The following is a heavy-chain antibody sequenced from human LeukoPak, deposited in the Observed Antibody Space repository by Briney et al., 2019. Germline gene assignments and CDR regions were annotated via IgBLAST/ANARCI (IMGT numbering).Heavy chain of an antibody. V-gene: IGHV4-61*02. CDR2: IYTSGST. J-gene: IGHJ4*02. CDR3: AREMATIVYFDY. D-gene: IGHD5-24*01. CDR1: GGSISSGSYY. Sequence: PSETLSLTRTVSGGSISSGSYYWSWIRQPAGKGLEWIGRIYTSGSTNYNPSLKSRVTISVDTSKNQFSLKLSSVTAADTAVYYCAREMATIVYFDYWGQGTLVTVSS.